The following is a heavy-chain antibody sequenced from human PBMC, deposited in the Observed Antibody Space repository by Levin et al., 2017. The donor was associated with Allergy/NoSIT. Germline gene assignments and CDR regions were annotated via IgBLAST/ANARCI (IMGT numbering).Heavy chain of an antibody. V-gene: IGHV3-48*02. J-gene: IGHJ4*02. CDR1: GFTFSSYS. Sequence: PGGSLRLSCAASGFTFSSYSMHWVRQAPGKGLEWVSYISSSSSTIYYADSVKGRFTISRDNAKHSLSLQMNSLRDEDTAVYYCARGKHWIRKLLPYYFDSWGQGTLLTVSS. CDR2: ISSSSSTI. CDR3: ARGKHWIRKLLPYYFDS. D-gene: IGHD3-10*01.